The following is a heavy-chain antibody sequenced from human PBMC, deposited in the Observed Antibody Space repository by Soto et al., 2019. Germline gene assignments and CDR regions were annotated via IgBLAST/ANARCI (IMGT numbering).Heavy chain of an antibody. CDR2: INPIDGSI. J-gene: IGHJ4*02. V-gene: IGHV1-46*01. CDR3: ARDLFGSWTIDY. CDR1: GYNFVSNH. D-gene: IGHD6-13*01. Sequence: QVQLVQSGAAVREPGASVKVSCKTSGYNFVSNHIHWVRQTPAQGLEWMGIINPIDGSISYAQKFRGRVTVTRDTPTSSVYMDLRGLTPADTAVYFCARDLFGSWTIDYWGPGTLVTVSS.